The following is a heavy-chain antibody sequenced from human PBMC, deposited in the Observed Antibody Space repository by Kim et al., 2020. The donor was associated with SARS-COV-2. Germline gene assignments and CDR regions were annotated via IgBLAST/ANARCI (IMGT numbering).Heavy chain of an antibody. J-gene: IGHJ4*02. CDR1: GYSFTSYW. D-gene: IGHD4-17*01. Sequence: GESLKISCKGSGYSFTSYWIGWVRQMPGKGLEWMGIIYPGDSDTRYSPSFQGQVTISADKSISTAYLQWSSLKASDTAMYYCARLNLMTTVTSYFDYWGQGTLVTVSS. V-gene: IGHV5-51*01. CDR3: ARLNLMTTVTSYFDY. CDR2: IYPGDSDT.